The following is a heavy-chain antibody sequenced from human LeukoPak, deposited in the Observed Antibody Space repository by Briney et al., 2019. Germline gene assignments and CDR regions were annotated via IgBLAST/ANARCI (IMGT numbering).Heavy chain of an antibody. J-gene: IGHJ4*02. CDR1: GFTVSSNY. CDR3: ARDIGPSYDFWSGYWAY. CDR2: ISSNGGST. Sequence: PGGSLRLSCAASGFTVSSNYMSWVRQAPGKGLEYVSAISSNGGSTYYANSVKGRFTISRDNSKNTLYLQMGSLRAEDMAVYYCARDIGPSYDFWSGYWAYWGQGTLVTVSS. D-gene: IGHD3-3*01. V-gene: IGHV3-64*01.